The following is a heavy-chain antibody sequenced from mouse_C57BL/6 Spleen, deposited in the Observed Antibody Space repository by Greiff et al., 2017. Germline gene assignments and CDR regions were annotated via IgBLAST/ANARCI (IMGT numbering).Heavy chain of an antibody. Sequence: VQLQQPGAELVKPGASVKMSCKASGYTFTSYWITWVKQRPGQGLAWIGDIYPGSGSTNYNEKFKSKATLTVDTSSSTADRQLSSLTSEDSAVYYCARKGGSWFAYWGQGTLVTVSA. CDR2: IYPGSGST. CDR3: ARKGGSWFAY. CDR1: GYTFTSYW. J-gene: IGHJ3*01. V-gene: IGHV1-55*01.